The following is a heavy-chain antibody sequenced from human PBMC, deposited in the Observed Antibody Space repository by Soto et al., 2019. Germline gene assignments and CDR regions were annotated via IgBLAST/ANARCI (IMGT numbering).Heavy chain of an antibody. D-gene: IGHD4-17*01. V-gene: IGHV4-34*01. J-gene: IGHJ6*03. CDR2: INHSGST. CDR3: AREPYGIHMDV. Sequence: SETLSLTCAVYGGSFSGYYWSWIRQPPGKGLEWIGEINHSGSTNYNPSLKSRVTISVDTSKNQFSLKLSSVTAADTAVYYCAREPYGIHMDVWGKGTTVTGSS. CDR1: GGSFSGYY.